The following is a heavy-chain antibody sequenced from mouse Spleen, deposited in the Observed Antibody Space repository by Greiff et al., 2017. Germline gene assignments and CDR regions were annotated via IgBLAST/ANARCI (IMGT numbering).Heavy chain of an antibody. Sequence: VQLQQPGAELVKPGASVKLSCKASGYTFTSYWMHWVKQRPGQGLEWIGMIHPNSGSTNYNEKFKSKATLTVDKSSSTAYMQLSSLTSEDSAVYYCAREETGTFFDYWGQGTTLTVSS. CDR2: IHPNSGST. CDR3: AREETGTFFDY. V-gene: IGHV1-64*01. J-gene: IGHJ2*01. CDR1: GYTFTSYW. D-gene: IGHD4-1*01.